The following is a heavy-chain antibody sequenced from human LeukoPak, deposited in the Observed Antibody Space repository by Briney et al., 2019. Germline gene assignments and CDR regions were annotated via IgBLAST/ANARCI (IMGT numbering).Heavy chain of an antibody. CDR1: GFTVSNSF. CDR3: TKTGGPWD. CDR2: IYSDGAS. J-gene: IGHJ4*02. D-gene: IGHD7-27*01. V-gene: IGHV3-53*01. Sequence: GGSLRLSCAASGFTVSNSFMSWIRQAPGKGLEWVSVIYSDGASYYADSVKARFSISRDNSKNSLYLQMNSLRVEDTAMYYCTKTGGPWDWGQGTLVTVSS.